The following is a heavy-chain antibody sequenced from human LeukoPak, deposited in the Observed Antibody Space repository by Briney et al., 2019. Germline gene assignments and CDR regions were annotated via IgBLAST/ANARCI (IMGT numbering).Heavy chain of an antibody. CDR1: GGSISSYY. J-gene: IGHJ3*02. Sequence: SETLSLTCTVSGGSISSYYWSWIRQPPGKGLEWIGYIYYSGSNNYNPSLKSRVTISVDTSKNHFSLKLSSVTAADTAIYYCARGRPYYDILTGYSDDAFDICGQGTMVTVSS. D-gene: IGHD3-9*01. CDR2: IYYSGSN. CDR3: ARGRPYYDILTGYSDDAFDI. V-gene: IGHV4-59*01.